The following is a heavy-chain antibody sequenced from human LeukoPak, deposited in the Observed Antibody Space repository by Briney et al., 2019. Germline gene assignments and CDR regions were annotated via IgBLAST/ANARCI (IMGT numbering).Heavy chain of an antibody. Sequence: GGSLRLSCAESGFSFSSYGMHWVRQAPGKGLEWVAVIWYDGSNKYYADSVKGRFTISRDNSKNTLYLQMNSLRAEDTAVYFCARDHGYNWSDGGGLDRWGQGTLVTVSS. CDR3: ARDHGYNWSDGGGLDR. V-gene: IGHV3-33*01. J-gene: IGHJ5*02. CDR1: GFSFSSYG. CDR2: IWYDGSNK. D-gene: IGHD1-1*01.